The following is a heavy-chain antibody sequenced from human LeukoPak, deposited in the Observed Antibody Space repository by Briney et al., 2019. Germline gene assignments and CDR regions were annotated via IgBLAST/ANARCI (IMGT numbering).Heavy chain of an antibody. CDR1: GFTFSRFW. Sequence: GGSLRLACAASGFTFSRFWMHWVRQAPGKGLVWVSRINGDGSSTNYADSVKGRFTISRDNAKNTLYLQMNSLRAEDTAVYYCARDPNHGNLDYYYYYGMDVWGQGTTVTVSS. CDR3: ARDPNHGNLDYYYYYGMDV. J-gene: IGHJ6*02. D-gene: IGHD1-1*01. V-gene: IGHV3-74*01. CDR2: INGDGSST.